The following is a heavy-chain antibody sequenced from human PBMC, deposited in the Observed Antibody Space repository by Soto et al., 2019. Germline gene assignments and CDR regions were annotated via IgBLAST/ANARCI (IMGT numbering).Heavy chain of an antibody. Sequence: QVQLVESGGGVVQPGRSLRLSCAASGFTFSSYGMHWVRQAPGKGLEGVAGIWYDGSNKYYADSVKGRFTISRDNSKNTLYLQMNNLRAEDTAVYYCARDIAENSGSYYDRSLDSWGQGTLVTVSS. CDR1: GFTFSSYG. D-gene: IGHD3-22*01. CDR2: IWYDGSNK. J-gene: IGHJ4*02. V-gene: IGHV3-33*01. CDR3: ARDIAENSGSYYDRSLDS.